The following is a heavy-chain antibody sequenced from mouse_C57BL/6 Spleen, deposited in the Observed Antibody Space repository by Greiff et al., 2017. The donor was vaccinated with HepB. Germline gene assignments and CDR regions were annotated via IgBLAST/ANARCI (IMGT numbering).Heavy chain of an antibody. V-gene: IGHV1-82*01. CDR1: GYAFSSSW. Sequence: VKLQESGPELVKPGASVKISCKASGYAFSSSWMNWVKQRPGKGLEWIGRIYPGDGDTNYNGKFKGKATLTADKSSSTAYMQLSSLTSEDSAVYFCAREFTRAYWGQGTTLTVSS. J-gene: IGHJ2*01. CDR2: IYPGDGDT. CDR3: AREFTRAY. D-gene: IGHD1-1*01.